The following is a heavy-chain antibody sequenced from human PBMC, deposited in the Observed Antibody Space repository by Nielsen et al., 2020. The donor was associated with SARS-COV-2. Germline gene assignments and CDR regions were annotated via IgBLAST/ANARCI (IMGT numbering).Heavy chain of an antibody. V-gene: IGHV3-9*01. D-gene: IGHD5-18*01. CDR2: ISWNSGSI. CDR3: ARDMGGGLTYGYWDYAFDI. Sequence: WIRQPPGKGLEWVSGISWNSGSIGYADSVKGRFTISRDNAKNSLYLQMNSLRAEDTALYYCARDMGGGLTYGYWDYAFDIWGQGTMVTVSS. J-gene: IGHJ3*02.